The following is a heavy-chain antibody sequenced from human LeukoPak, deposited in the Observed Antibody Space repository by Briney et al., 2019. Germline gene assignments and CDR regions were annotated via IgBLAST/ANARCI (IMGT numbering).Heavy chain of an antibody. J-gene: IGHJ4*02. D-gene: IGHD3-10*01. V-gene: IGHV5-51*01. CDR2: IYPGDSDT. Sequence: GESLKISCKGSGYSFTSYWIGWVRQMPGKGLEWMGIIYPGDSDTRYSPSFQGQVTISADKSISTAYLQWSSLKASDTAMYYCARRVYLVRGVITYFDYWGQGTLVTASS. CDR3: ARRVYLVRGVITYFDY. CDR1: GYSFTSYW.